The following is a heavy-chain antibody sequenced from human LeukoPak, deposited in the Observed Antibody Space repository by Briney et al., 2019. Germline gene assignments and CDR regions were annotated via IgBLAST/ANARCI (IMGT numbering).Heavy chain of an antibody. CDR2: INPNSGGT. CDR3: ARDQCSSTSCYDMDV. V-gene: IGHV1-2*02. J-gene: IGHJ6*03. Sequence: ASVKVSCKASGYTFTSYDINWVRQATGQGLEWMGWINPNSGGTNYAQKFQGRVTMTRDTSISTAYMELSRLRSDDTAVYYCARDQCSSTSCYDMDVWGKGTTVTVSS. CDR1: GYTFTSYD. D-gene: IGHD2-2*01.